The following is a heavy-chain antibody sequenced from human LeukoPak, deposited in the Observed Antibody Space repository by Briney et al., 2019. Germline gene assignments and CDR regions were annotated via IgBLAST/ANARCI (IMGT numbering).Heavy chain of an antibody. D-gene: IGHD5-12*01. CDR1: GFTFSSYG. CDR3: AKDGYRGRRLEY. V-gene: IGHV3-30*02. Sequence: GGSLRLSCAASGFTFSSYGMHWVRQAPGKGLEWVAFIRYDGSNKYYADSVKGRFTISRDNSKNTLHLQTSSLRAEDTAVYYCAKDGYRGRRLEYWGQGTLVSVSS. CDR2: IRYDGSNK. J-gene: IGHJ4*02.